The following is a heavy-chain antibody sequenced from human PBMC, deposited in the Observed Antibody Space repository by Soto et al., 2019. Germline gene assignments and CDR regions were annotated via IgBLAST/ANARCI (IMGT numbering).Heavy chain of an antibody. J-gene: IGHJ6*02. CDR2: IYYSGST. V-gene: IGHV4-39*01. CDR3: ATPAPKPYYYYGMDA. Sequence: PSETLSLTCTVSGGSISSSSYYWGWIRQPPGKGLEWIGSIYYSGSTYYNPSLKSRVTISVDTSKNQFSLKLSSVTAADTAVYYCATPAPKPYYYYGMDAWGQGTTVTVSS. CDR1: GGSISSSSYY.